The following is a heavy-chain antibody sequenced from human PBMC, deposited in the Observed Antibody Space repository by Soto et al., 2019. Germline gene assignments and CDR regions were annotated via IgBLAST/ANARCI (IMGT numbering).Heavy chain of an antibody. V-gene: IGHV4-59*08. J-gene: IGHJ6*02. CDR3: ARPALSSGYAVDV. D-gene: IGHD6-25*01. CDR2: ISDSGST. Sequence: GYIVKNSCIWIREPPGKGLEWIGYISDSGSTIYNPSLKSRVTISVDTSKNQISLKLSSVTAADTAVYYCARPALSSGYAVDVWCQGPSVT. CDR1: GYIVKNS.